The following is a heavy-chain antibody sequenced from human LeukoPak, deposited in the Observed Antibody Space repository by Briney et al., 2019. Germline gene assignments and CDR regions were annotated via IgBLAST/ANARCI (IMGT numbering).Heavy chain of an antibody. V-gene: IGHV3-23*01. CDR3: ARDPQTEYWFDP. CDR2: ISGSGGST. Sequence: PGGSLRLSCAASGFTFSSYAMSWVRQAPGKGLEWVSAISGSGGSTYYADSVKGRFTISRDNSKNTLYLQMNSLRAEDAAVYYCARDPQTEYWFDPWGQGTLVTVSS. CDR1: GFTFSSYA. J-gene: IGHJ5*02.